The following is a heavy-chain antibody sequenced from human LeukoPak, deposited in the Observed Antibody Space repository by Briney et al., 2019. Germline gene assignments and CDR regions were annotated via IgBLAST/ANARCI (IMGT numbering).Heavy chain of an antibody. CDR1: GFTFSSYA. J-gene: IGHJ4*02. Sequence: GGSLRLSCAASGFTFSSYAMSWVRQAPGKGLEWVSAISGSGGSTYYADSVKGRFTISRDNSKNTLYLQMNSLRAEDTAVYYCAKDQVVVPAAPPGADYWGQGTLVTVSS. V-gene: IGHV3-23*01. CDR3: AKDQVVVPAAPPGADY. CDR2: ISGSGGST. D-gene: IGHD2-2*01.